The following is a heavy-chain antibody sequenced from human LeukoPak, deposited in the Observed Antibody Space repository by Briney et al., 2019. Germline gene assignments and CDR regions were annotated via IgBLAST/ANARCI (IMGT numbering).Heavy chain of an antibody. CDR3: ATGGGSSWFDP. CDR1: GYTFTRYA. V-gene: IGHV1-3*04. J-gene: IGHJ5*02. Sequence: GSVTVSCKASGYTFTRYAMHWVRQAPGERLEWMGWINTANGNTKYSQKFQDRDTITRDTSASTTYMELSSLRSEDTAVYYCATGGGSSWFDPCGQGALLTVSS. D-gene: IGHD2-15*01. CDR2: INTANGNT.